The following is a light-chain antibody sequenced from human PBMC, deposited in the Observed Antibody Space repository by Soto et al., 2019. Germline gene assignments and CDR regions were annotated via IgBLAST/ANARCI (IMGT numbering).Light chain of an antibody. Sequence: DLQMTQSPSSLSESVGDRVTITCRASRGIDIYLNWYHQKPGKAPKLLIYAASNLQTGVPSRFSGSGSGTDFTLTISSLQPEDFATYYCQQSYSTPVTFGQGTKVDIK. CDR2: AAS. CDR3: QQSYSTPVT. V-gene: IGKV1-39*01. J-gene: IGKJ1*01. CDR1: RGIDIY.